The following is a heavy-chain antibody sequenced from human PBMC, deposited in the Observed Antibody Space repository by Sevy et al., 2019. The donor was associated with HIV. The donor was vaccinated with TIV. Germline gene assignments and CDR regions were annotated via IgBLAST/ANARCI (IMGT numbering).Heavy chain of an antibody. CDR1: GFTFSSYS. D-gene: IGHD6-13*01. CDR3: ARDHSSSSKRGDAFDI. CDR2: ISSSSSYI. J-gene: IGHJ3*02. V-gene: IGHV3-21*01. Sequence: GGSLRLSCAASGFTFSSYSMNWVRQAPGKGLEWVSSISSSSSYIYYADSVNGRFTISRDNAKNSLYLQMNSLRAEDTAVYYCARDHSSSSKRGDAFDIWGQGTMVTVSS.